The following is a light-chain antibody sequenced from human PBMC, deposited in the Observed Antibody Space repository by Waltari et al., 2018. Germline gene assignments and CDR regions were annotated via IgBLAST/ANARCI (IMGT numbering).Light chain of an antibody. CDR1: QSVNGA. Sequence: SVLTQSPRSMSLSPGEGATLSCRASQSVNGALAWYQQKPGQAPRLLIYHASNRATGIPAMLSGSGSGTDFSLNSSRLESVDFAVYYCRQYLRIPVTFGQGAKVEI. V-gene: IGKV3-20*01. CDR2: HAS. CDR3: RQYLRIPVT. J-gene: IGKJ1*01.